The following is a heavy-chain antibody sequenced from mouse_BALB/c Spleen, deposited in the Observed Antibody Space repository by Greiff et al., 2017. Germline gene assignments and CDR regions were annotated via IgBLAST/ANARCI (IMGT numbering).Heavy chain of an antibody. CDR3: TRGRYYGSSYPLFDY. CDR2: IDPSDSYT. J-gene: IGHJ2*01. Sequence: VQLQQSGAELVKPGASVKMSCKASGYTFTSYWMHWVKQRPGQGLEWIGVIDPSDSYTSYNQKFKGKATLTVDTSSSTAYMQLSSLTSEDSAVYYCTRGRYYGSSYPLFDYWGQGTTLTVSS. V-gene: IGHV1S127*01. CDR1: GYTFTSYW. D-gene: IGHD1-1*01.